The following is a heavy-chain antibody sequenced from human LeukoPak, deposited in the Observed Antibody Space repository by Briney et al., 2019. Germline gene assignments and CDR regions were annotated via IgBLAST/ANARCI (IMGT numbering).Heavy chain of an antibody. Sequence: PSETLSLTCTVSGGSISSSSYYWGWIRQPPGKGREWIGSIYYSGSTYYNPSLKSRVTISVATSKTQFSLKLSSVTAADTAVYYCARGARETLHFDYWGQGTLVTVSS. V-gene: IGHV4-39*07. CDR2: IYYSGST. CDR1: GGSISSSSYY. D-gene: IGHD4-23*01. J-gene: IGHJ4*02. CDR3: ARGARETLHFDY.